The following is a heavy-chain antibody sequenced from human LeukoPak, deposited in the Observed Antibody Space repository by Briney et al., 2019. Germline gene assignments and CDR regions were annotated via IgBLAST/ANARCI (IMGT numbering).Heavy chain of an antibody. CDR2: VHHSGST. CDR1: GASIRSSTYY. Sequence: SETLSLTCIVSGASIRSSTYYWGWIRQSPGKGLEWIASVHHSGSTYDNPSLKSRVTISVDTSTNHFSLTLTSVSAADTAVYYCARRSTVAGRGRFDPWGQGTLVTVSS. V-gene: IGHV4-39*02. D-gene: IGHD6-19*01. J-gene: IGHJ5*02. CDR3: ARRSTVAGRGRFDP.